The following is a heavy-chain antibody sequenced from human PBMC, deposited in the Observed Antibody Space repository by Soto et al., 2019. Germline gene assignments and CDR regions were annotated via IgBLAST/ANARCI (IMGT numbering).Heavy chain of an antibody. CDR1: GFTFSSYG. V-gene: IGHV3-33*01. J-gene: IGHJ4*02. Sequence: GGSLRLSCAASGFTFSSYGMHWVRQAPGKGLEWVAVIWYDGSNKYYADSVKGRFTISRDNSKNTLYLQMNSLRAEDTAVYYCARDRQHAGYSGYDSEGVLFNWGQGTLVTVSS. CDR3: ARDRQHAGYSGYDSEGVLFN. D-gene: IGHD5-12*01. CDR2: IWYDGSNK.